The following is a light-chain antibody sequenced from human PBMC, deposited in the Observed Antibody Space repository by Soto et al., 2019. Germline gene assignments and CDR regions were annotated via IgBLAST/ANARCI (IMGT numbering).Light chain of an antibody. V-gene: IGKV3-15*01. Sequence: EIVMPQYPATLSVSPGERATLSCRASQSVSSNLAWYQQKPGQAPRLLIYGASTRATGIPARFSGSGSGTDFTLTISRLEPEDFAPYHCQQYGSSPTTFGQGTK. CDR3: QQYGSSPTT. J-gene: IGKJ1*01. CDR2: GAS. CDR1: QSVSSN.